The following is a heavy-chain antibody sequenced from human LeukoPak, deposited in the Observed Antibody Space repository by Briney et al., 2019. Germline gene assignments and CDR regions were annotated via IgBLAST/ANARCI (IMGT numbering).Heavy chain of an antibody. CDR3: ASLQPQYYYFDY. V-gene: IGHV3-64*01. CDR1: GFTFSSYA. Sequence: PGGSLRLSCAASGFTFSSYAMHWVRQAPGKGLEYVSAISSNGGGTYYANSVKGRFTISRDNSKNTLYLQMGSLRAEDMAVYYCASLQPQYYYFDYWGQGTLVTVSS. D-gene: IGHD2/OR15-2a*01. CDR2: ISSNGGGT. J-gene: IGHJ4*02.